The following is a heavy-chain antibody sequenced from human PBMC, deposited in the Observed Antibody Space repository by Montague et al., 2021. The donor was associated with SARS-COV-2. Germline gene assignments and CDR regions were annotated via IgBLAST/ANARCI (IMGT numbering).Heavy chain of an antibody. CDR1: GGSIGGDNYY. J-gene: IGHJ2*01. D-gene: IGHD7-27*01. Sequence: TLSLTCTVSGGSIGGDNYYWTWIRQHPGKGLEWIAYIYYTGSTYYNPSLQSRLRTSLDTSKNQFSLTLTPVTAADTAIYYCARNRGWGSRGAGYIDLWGRGTLVTVSS. CDR2: IYYTGST. CDR3: ARNRGWGSRGAGYIDL. V-gene: IGHV4-31*03.